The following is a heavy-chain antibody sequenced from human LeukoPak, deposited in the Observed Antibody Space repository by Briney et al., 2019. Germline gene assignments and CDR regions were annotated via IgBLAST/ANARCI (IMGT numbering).Heavy chain of an antibody. V-gene: IGHV3-23*01. D-gene: IGHD1-26*01. Sequence: PGGSLRLSCAASGFTFSSYAMSWVRQAPGKGLEWVSAISGSGGSTYYADSVKGRFTISRDNSKNTLYLQMNSLRAEDTAVYYCAKGDYSGSYYPQDYWGQGTLVTVSS. CDR1: GFTFSSYA. J-gene: IGHJ4*02. CDR2: ISGSGGST. CDR3: AKGDYSGSYYPQDY.